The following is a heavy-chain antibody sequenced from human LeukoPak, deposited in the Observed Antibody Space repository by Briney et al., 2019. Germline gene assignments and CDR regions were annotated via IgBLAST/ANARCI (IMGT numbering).Heavy chain of an antibody. CDR3: ARGRGLIGTSRFDP. D-gene: IGHD3-10*01. Sequence: ASVKVSCKTSGYTFSNSGLHWVGQAPGQSLEWMGWINAGNGNTEYSQKFQDRLTITRDTSASTVYMELTSLRSEDTAMYYCARGRGLIGTSRFDPWGQGTLVIVSS. V-gene: IGHV1-3*01. CDR2: INAGNGNT. J-gene: IGHJ5*02. CDR1: GYTFSNSG.